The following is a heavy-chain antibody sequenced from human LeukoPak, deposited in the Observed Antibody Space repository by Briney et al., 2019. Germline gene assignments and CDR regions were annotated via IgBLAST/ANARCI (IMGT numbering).Heavy chain of an antibody. Sequence: GGSLRLSCAASGFTFSSYAMSWVRQAPGKGLEWVSAISGSGGSTYYADSVKGRFTISRDSSKNTLYLQMNSLRAEDTAVYYCAKFLPTHIVVANYYFDYWGQGTLVTVPS. V-gene: IGHV3-23*01. D-gene: IGHD2-21*01. CDR3: AKFLPTHIVVANYYFDY. CDR2: ISGSGGST. CDR1: GFTFSSYA. J-gene: IGHJ4*02.